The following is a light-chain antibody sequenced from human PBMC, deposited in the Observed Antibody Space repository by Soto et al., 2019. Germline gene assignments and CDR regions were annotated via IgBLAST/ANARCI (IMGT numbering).Light chain of an antibody. Sequence: EIVLTQSPATLSLSPGERATLSCRASQSVSSYLAWYQQKPGQAPRLLLYDASNRATGIPARFSGSGCGTDFTLTISSLEPEDFAVYYCQQYHNWPPITFGQGTRLEIK. V-gene: IGKV3-11*01. CDR2: DAS. J-gene: IGKJ5*01. CDR3: QQYHNWPPIT. CDR1: QSVSSY.